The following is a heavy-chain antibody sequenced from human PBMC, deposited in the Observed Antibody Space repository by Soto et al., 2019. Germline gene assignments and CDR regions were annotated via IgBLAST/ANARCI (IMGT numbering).Heavy chain of an antibody. J-gene: IGHJ4*02. CDR3: TRDGGFGELKY. CDR1: GDTFSGYP. Sequence: QVQLVQSGAELKKPGSSVKVSCKASGDTFSGYPINWVRQAPGEGLEWMGRIIPVFGTTNDAQGFEGRVTLTAAESTNTAYMELRGLLSDDTAVYYCTRDGGFGELKYWGPGTLVTVSS. CDR2: IIPVFGTT. D-gene: IGHD3-10*01. V-gene: IGHV1-69*18.